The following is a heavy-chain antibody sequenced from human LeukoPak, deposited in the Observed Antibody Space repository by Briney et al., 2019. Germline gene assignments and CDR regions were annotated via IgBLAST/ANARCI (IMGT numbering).Heavy chain of an antibody. V-gene: IGHV4-34*01. Sequence: SETLSLTCGVYGGSFSDYFWSWIRQPPGKGLEWIGEIERGGSTVYSPTLESRVTMSLDTSKLQFSLRLTSVNAADTAVHFCARGGLAGSSWSWFDPWGQGTLVTVSS. CDR1: GGSFSDYF. D-gene: IGHD6-13*01. CDR2: IERGGST. J-gene: IGHJ5*02. CDR3: ARGGLAGSSWSWFDP.